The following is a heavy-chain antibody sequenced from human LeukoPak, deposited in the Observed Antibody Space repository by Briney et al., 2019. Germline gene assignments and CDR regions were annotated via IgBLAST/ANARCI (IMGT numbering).Heavy chain of an antibody. Sequence: GSLRLSCAASGFTFSSYWMSWVRQAPGKGLEWVANIKQDGSEKYYVDSVKGRFTISRDNAKNSLYLQMNSLRAEDTAVYYCARDRYYYDSSGYSGMDVWGQGTTVTVSS. CDR1: GFTFSSYW. V-gene: IGHV3-7*01. CDR2: IKQDGSEK. CDR3: ARDRYYYDSSGYSGMDV. D-gene: IGHD3-22*01. J-gene: IGHJ6*02.